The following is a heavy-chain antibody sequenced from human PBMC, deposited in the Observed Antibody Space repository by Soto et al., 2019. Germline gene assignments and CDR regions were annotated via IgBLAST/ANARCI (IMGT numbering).Heavy chain of an antibody. J-gene: IGHJ4*02. D-gene: IGHD6-19*01. V-gene: IGHV3-48*03. Sequence: FLRLSCAASGFTFSSYEMNWVRQAPGKGLEWVSYISSSGSTIYYADSVKGRFTISRDNAKNSLYLQMNSLRAEDTAVYYCARAYSSGWYRGYFDYWGQGTLVTAYS. CDR2: ISSSGSTI. CDR1: GFTFSSYE. CDR3: ARAYSSGWYRGYFDY.